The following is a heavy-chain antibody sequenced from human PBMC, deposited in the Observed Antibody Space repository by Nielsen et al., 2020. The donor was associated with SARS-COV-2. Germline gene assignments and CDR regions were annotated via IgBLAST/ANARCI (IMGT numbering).Heavy chain of an antibody. D-gene: IGHD4/OR15-4a*01. Sequence: ASVKVSCKASGYTFTNYYIHWVRQAPGQGLEWMGIIKPSVGSTTYAEKFQGRVIMTRDTSTSTVYMELSSLRSEDTAVYYCARDGARAFDYWGQGSLVTVSS. CDR1: GYTFTNYY. CDR3: ARDGARAFDY. V-gene: IGHV1-46*01. J-gene: IGHJ4*02. CDR2: IKPSVGST.